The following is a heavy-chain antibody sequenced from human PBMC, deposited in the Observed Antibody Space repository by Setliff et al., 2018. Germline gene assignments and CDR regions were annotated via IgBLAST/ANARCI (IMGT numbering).Heavy chain of an antibody. D-gene: IGHD3-9*01. Sequence: ASVKVSCKASGYTFTGYYIPWVRQAPGQGLEYMGWINPNSGGTNYAPKFQGRVTMTRDTSISTVYMEVSRLRSDDTAVYFCARDGDILTTYYIYYYYMDVWGKGTTVTVSS. CDR1: GYTFTGYY. V-gene: IGHV1-2*02. J-gene: IGHJ6*03. CDR2: INPNSGGT. CDR3: ARDGDILTTYYIYYYYMDV.